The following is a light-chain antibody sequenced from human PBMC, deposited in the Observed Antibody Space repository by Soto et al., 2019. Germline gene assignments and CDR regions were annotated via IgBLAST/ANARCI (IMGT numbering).Light chain of an antibody. CDR3: QHYNNWPPSII. J-gene: IGKJ5*01. CDR2: GAS. Sequence: VMTQSPATMSVSPGERATLSCRASESVSSNLAWYQQRPGQAPRLLIYGASTRATDTPVRFRGSGSGTEFYLPISRLQSEDFAVYYCQHYNNWPPSIIFGQGTRLEI. V-gene: IGKV3-15*01. CDR1: ESVSSN.